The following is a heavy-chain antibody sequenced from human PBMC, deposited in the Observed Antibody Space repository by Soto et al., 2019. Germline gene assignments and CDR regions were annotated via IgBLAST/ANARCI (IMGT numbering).Heavy chain of an antibody. Sequence: GAAVKVSCKASGYTFTGYYMHWVRQAPGQGLEWMGIINPSGGSTSYAQKFQGRVTMTRDTSTSTVYMELSSLRSEDTAVYYCARSIVVVPAAIPDAFDIWGQGTMVTVSS. J-gene: IGHJ3*02. V-gene: IGHV1-46*01. CDR1: GYTFTGYY. CDR2: INPSGGST. CDR3: ARSIVVVPAAIPDAFDI. D-gene: IGHD2-2*01.